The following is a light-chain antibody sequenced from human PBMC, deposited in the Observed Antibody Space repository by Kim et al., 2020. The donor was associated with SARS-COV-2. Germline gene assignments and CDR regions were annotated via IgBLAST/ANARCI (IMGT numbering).Light chain of an antibody. CDR3: QQYHSYPLT. CDR2: GTS. V-gene: IGKV1-8*01. J-gene: IGKJ4*01. Sequence: GDRVTITCRASQDIRGHLAWYQQKPGKAPELLIYGTSTLQSGVPSRFSGSGSGTDFTLTISCLQSEDLTTYYCQQYHSYPLTFGGGTKVDIK. CDR1: QDIRGH.